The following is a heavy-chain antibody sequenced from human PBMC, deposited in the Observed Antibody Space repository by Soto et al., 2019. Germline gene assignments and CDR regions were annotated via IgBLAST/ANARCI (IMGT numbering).Heavy chain of an antibody. CDR1: GFTFSSYW. CDR2: IKQDGSEK. V-gene: IGHV3-7*03. J-gene: IGHJ4*02. Sequence: QPGGSLRLSCAASGFTFSSYWMSWVRQAPGKGLEWVANIKQDGSEKYYVDSVKGRFTISRDNAKNSLYLQMNSLRAEDTAVYYCARDWRYYYGSGSPSYFDYWGQGTLVTVSS. D-gene: IGHD3-10*01. CDR3: ARDWRYYYGSGSPSYFDY.